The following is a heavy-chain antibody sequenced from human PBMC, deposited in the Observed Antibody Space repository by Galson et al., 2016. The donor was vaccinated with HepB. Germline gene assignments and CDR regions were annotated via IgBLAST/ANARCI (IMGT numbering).Heavy chain of an antibody. D-gene: IGHD1-26*01. CDR1: GFTFDSHW. V-gene: IGHV3-74*01. J-gene: IGHJ3*02. CDR3: ASPLVTSAFDM. Sequence: SLRRSCAASGFTFDSHWMHWVRQAPGQGLVWVARISATGSIITYADSVKGRFTISRDNAKNTVYLQMTSLRAEDTAVYYCASPLVTSAFDMWGQGTTVIVSS. CDR2: ISATGSII.